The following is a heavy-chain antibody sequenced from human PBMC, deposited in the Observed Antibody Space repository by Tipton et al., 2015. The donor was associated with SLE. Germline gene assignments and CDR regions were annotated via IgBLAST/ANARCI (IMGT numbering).Heavy chain of an antibody. CDR2: IYYSGST. V-gene: IGHV4-59*08. Sequence: TLSLTCTVSGGSISNYYWSWIRQPPGKGLEWIGYIYYSGSTNYNPSLKSRVTISVDTSKNQFSLKLSSVTAADTAVYYCARLIEYYDSSGLDYWGQGTLVTVSS. D-gene: IGHD3-22*01. J-gene: IGHJ4*02. CDR1: GGSISNYY. CDR3: ARLIEYYDSSGLDY.